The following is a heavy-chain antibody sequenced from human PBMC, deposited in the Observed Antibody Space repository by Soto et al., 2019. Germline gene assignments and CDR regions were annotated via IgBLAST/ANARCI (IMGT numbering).Heavy chain of an antibody. D-gene: IGHD5-12*01. V-gene: IGHV3-23*01. Sequence: GGSLRLSCAASGFSFNTFGMSWVRQAPGKGLEWVSVILGRDDTTYYADSVKGRFTISRDTFKNTLHLQMNSLRVEDTALYFCTKGAWLDYWGQGTLVTVS. CDR1: GFSFNTFG. J-gene: IGHJ4*02. CDR3: TKGAWLDY. CDR2: ILGRDDTT.